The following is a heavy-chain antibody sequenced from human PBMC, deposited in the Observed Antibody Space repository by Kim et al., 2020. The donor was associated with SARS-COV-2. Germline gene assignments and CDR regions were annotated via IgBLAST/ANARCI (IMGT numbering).Heavy chain of an antibody. J-gene: IGHJ4*02. CDR1: GGSINTYY. CDR2: IYYNGKT. V-gene: IGHV4-59*01. D-gene: IGHD6-19*01. Sequence: SETLSLTCSVSGGSINTYYWSWIRQPPGKGLEWMGYIYYNGKTNDNTSSKSRVTISLNTTKNQFSLNLRSVTAADTAVYYFAGGGWFSDYWGQGIMVTVSS. CDR3: AGGGWFSDY.